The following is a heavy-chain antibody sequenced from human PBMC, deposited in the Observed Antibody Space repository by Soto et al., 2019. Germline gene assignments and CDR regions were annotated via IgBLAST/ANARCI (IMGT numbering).Heavy chain of an antibody. Sequence: SETLSLTCAVYGGSFSSYYWSWIRQPPGKGLEWIGEINHSGSTNYNPSLKSRVTISVDTSKNQFSLKLSSVTAADTAVYYCARELNPWGVESWGQGPLVTVSS. CDR3: ARELNPWGVES. D-gene: IGHD7-27*01. CDR2: INHSGST. CDR1: GGSFSSYY. V-gene: IGHV4-34*01. J-gene: IGHJ4*02.